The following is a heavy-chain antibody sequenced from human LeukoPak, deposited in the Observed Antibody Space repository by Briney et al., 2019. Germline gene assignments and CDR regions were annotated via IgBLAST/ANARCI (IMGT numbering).Heavy chain of an antibody. CDR1: GGSISSGGYY. V-gene: IGHV4-31*03. CDR3: ARVNPGPMFGFGGGFDY. D-gene: IGHD3-16*01. Sequence: SQTLSLTCTVSGGSISSGGYYWSWIRQHPGKGLEWIGYIYYSGSTYYNPSLKSRVTISVDTSKNQFSLKLSSVTAADTAVYYCARVNPGPMFGFGGGFDYWGQGTLVTVSS. CDR2: IYYSGST. J-gene: IGHJ4*02.